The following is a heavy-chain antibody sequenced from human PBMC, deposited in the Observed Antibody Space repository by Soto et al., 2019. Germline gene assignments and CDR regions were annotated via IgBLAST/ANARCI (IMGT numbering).Heavy chain of an antibody. CDR1: GFTFSSYS. J-gene: IGHJ4*02. CDR2: ISSSSSTI. Sequence: GGSLRLSCAASGFTFSSYSMNWVRQAPGKGLEWVSYISSSSSTIYYADSVKGRFTISRDNAKNSLYLQMNSLRAEDTAVYYCVRGNIVVVPAAMWYFDYWGQGTLVTVSS. D-gene: IGHD2-2*01. CDR3: VRGNIVVVPAAMWYFDY. V-gene: IGHV3-48*01.